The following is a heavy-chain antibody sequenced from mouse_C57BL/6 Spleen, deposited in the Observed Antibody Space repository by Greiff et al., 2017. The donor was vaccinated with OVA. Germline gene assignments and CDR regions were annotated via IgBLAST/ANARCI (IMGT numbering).Heavy chain of an antibody. J-gene: IGHJ4*01. D-gene: IGHD1-1*01. Sequence: QVQLQQSGPGLVAPSQSLSITCTVSGFSLTSYGVHWVRQPPGKGLEWLEVIWSDGSTTYNSALKSRLSISKDNSKSQVFLKMNSLQTDDTAMYYCARQRSSYDAMDYWGQGTSVTVSS. V-gene: IGHV2-6-1*01. CDR3: ARQRSSYDAMDY. CDR1: GFSLTSYG. CDR2: IWSDGST.